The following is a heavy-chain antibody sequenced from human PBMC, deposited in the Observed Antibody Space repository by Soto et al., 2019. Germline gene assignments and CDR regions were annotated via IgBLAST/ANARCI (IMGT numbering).Heavy chain of an antibody. CDR2: IWYDGSNK. CDR1: GFIFNEYG. D-gene: IGHD2-15*01. J-gene: IGHJ4*02. V-gene: IGHV3-33*01. Sequence: QVQLVESGGGVVQPGRSLRLSCAASGFIFNEYGMHWVRQAPGKGLEWEAVIWYDGSNKYYADSVRGRFTFSRDNSRNTMSLQRNSLRVEDTAMYYCARWGCSGSNCNLNQRSFDLWGQGTLVTVSS. CDR3: ARWGCSGSNCNLNQRSFDL.